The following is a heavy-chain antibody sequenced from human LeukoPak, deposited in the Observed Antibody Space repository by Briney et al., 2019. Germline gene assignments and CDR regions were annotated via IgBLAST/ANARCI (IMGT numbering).Heavy chain of an antibody. V-gene: IGHV5-51*01. CDR2: IYPGDSDT. J-gene: IGHJ4*02. CDR1: GYSISSNYY. D-gene: IGHD5-24*01. Sequence: ETLSLTCTVSGYSISSNYYWGWIRQPPGKGLEWIGSIYPGDSDTRYSPSFQGQVTISADKSISTAYLQWSSLKASDTAMYYCARTYGYNYVGGFDYWGQGTLVTVSS. CDR3: ARTYGYNYVGGFDY.